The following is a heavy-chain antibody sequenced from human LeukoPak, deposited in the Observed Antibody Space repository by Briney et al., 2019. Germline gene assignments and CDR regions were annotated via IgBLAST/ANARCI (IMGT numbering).Heavy chain of an antibody. D-gene: IGHD6-13*01. Sequence: SETLSLTCTVSGGSISSGSYYWSWIRQPAGKGLEWIGRIYTSGSTNYNPSLKSRVTISVDTSKNQFSLKLSSVTAADTAVYYCARDRAAAPGYYYYYMDVWGKGTTVTVS. CDR1: GGSISSGSYY. CDR2: IYTSGST. J-gene: IGHJ6*03. V-gene: IGHV4-61*02. CDR3: ARDRAAAPGYYYYYMDV.